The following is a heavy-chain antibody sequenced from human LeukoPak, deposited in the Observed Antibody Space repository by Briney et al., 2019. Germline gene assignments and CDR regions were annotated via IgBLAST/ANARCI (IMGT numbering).Heavy chain of an antibody. J-gene: IGHJ4*02. CDR1: EFTFSDYY. Sequence: PGGSLRLSCAASEFTFSDYYMSWIRQAPGKGLEWVSYISSSGSTIYYADSVKGRFTISRDNAKNSLYLQMNSLRAEDTAVYYCARDIPYYYDSSGYYDYWGQGTLVTVSS. CDR3: ARDIPYYYDSSGYYDY. CDR2: ISSSGSTI. D-gene: IGHD3-22*01. V-gene: IGHV3-11*01.